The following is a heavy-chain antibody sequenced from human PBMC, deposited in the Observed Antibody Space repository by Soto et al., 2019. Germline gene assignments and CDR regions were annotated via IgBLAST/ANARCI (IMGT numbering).Heavy chain of an antibody. J-gene: IGHJ5*02. CDR1: GGSVSSGSYY. Sequence: KTSETLSLTCTVSGGSVSSGSYYWSWIRQPPGKGLEWIGYIYYSGSTNYNPSLKSRVTISVDTSKNQFPLKLSSVTAADTAVYYCARAPGHFANWFDPWGQGTLVTVSS. V-gene: IGHV4-61*01. CDR3: ARAPGHFANWFDP. CDR2: IYYSGST.